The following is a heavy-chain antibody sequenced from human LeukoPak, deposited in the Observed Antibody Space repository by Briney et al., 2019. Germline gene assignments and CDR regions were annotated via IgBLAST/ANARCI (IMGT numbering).Heavy chain of an antibody. J-gene: IGHJ4*02. Sequence: ETLSLTCTVYGGSFNGYYWSWIRQPPGKGLEWIGEINPSGRTNYNPSLMSRVTISVDPSKNQFSLKLSSVTAADTAMYYCARTHFIISNYFDYWGQGTLVTVSS. CDR1: GGSFNGYY. V-gene: IGHV4-34*01. D-gene: IGHD3-3*02. CDR3: ARTHFIISNYFDY. CDR2: INPSGRT.